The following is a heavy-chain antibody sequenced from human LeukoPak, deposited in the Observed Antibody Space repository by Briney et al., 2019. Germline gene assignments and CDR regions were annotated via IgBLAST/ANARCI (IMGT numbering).Heavy chain of an antibody. V-gene: IGHV4-30-2*01. CDR2: IYHNGST. CDR1: GGSTSSGSHS. J-gene: IGHJ6*04. Sequence: SSETLSLTCAVSGGSTSSGSHSWSWIRQPPGKGLECIGFIYHNGSTYHNPSLKSRVTISVDRSKNQFSLRLGSVTAADTAVYYCARLIVVIPKKNDYHYYYGMDVWGKGTTVTVSS. D-gene: IGHD2-2*01. CDR3: ARLIVVIPKKNDYHYYYGMDV.